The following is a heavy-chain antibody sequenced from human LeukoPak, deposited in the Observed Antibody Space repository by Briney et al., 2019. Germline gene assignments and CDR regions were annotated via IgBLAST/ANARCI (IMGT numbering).Heavy chain of an antibody. V-gene: IGHV4-34*01. CDR3: ARAGAPYGSGNYYNSDV. Sequence: SSETLSLTCAVYGGSFSGYYWSWIRQPPGKGLEWIGEINHSGSTNYNPSLKSRVTISVDTSKNQFSLRLSSVTAADTAVYYCARAGAPYGSGNYYNSDVWGQGTTVTVSS. CDR2: INHSGST. D-gene: IGHD3-10*01. J-gene: IGHJ6*02. CDR1: GGSFSGYY.